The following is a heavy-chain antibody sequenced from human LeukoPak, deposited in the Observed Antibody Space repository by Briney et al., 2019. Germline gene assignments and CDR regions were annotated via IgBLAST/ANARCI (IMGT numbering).Heavy chain of an antibody. CDR2: ISGSGGST. J-gene: IGHJ4*02. Sequence: GGSLRLSCAASGFTFSSYAMSWVRQAPGKGLEWASAISGSGGSTYYADSVKGRFTISRDNSKNTLYLQMNSLRAEDTAVYYCAKEGYDFWSGYYPQPHDYWGQGTLVTVSS. V-gene: IGHV3-23*01. CDR3: AKEGYDFWSGYYPQPHDY. CDR1: GFTFSSYA. D-gene: IGHD3-3*01.